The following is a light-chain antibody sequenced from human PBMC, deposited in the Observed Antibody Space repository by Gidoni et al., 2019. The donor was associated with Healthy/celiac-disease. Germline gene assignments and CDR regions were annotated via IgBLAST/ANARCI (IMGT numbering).Light chain of an antibody. CDR3: QHYGTRTLT. J-gene: IGKJ4*01. CDR1: QSVSSNY. Sequence: EIVLTQSPDTLSLSAGARATLSCRASQSVSSNYLAWYQQKAGQTPRLLIYAASSRATGIPDRFSGGGSGTDFTLTISRLEPEDFAVYYCQHYGTRTLTFXGXTKVEIK. CDR2: AAS. V-gene: IGKV3-20*01.